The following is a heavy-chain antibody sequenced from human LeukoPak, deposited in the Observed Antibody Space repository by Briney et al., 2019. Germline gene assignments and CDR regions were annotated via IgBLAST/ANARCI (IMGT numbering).Heavy chain of an antibody. J-gene: IGHJ2*01. D-gene: IGHD4-17*01. Sequence: SETLSLTCNVSGDSISSHYWSWIRQPPGKGLEWIGFVYHTESTNYNPSLKSRVTISVDKSKNQFSLKTRSVTAADTAVYYGAAKATTRWYFDLWGRGTLVTVSS. CDR3: AAKATTRWYFDL. V-gene: IGHV4-59*11. CDR2: VYHTEST. CDR1: GDSISSHY.